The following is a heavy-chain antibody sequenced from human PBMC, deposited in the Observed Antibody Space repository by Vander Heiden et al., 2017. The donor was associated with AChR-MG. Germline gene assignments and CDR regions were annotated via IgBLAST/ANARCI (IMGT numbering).Heavy chain of an antibody. D-gene: IGHD2-8*01. V-gene: IGHV2-70*04. Sequence: QVTLMESGPALVKPTQTLTLTCTFSGFSLSTSGMRVSCIRQPPGKALEWLARIDWDDDKFYSTSLKTRLTISKDTSKNQVVLTMTNMNPVDTATYYCARINSVSDLLDAFDVWGQGTMVTVSS. CDR3: ARINSVSDLLDAFDV. CDR2: IDWDDDK. CDR1: GFSLSTSGMR. J-gene: IGHJ3*01.